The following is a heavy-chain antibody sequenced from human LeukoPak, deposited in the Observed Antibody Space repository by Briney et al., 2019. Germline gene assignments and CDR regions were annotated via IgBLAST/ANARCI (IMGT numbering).Heavy chain of an antibody. V-gene: IGHV4-34*01. CDR3: ARETQLEYFDY. CDR2: INHSGST. D-gene: IGHD3-3*01. Sequence: SETLSLTCAVYGGSFSGYYWSWIRQPPRKGLEWIGEINHSGSTNYNPSLKSRVTISVDTSKNQFSLKLSSVTAADTAVYYCARETQLEYFDYWGQGTLVTVSS. J-gene: IGHJ4*02. CDR1: GGSFSGYY.